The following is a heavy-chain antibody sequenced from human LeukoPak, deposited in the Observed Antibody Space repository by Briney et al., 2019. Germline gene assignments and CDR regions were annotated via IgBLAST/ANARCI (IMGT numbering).Heavy chain of an antibody. CDR3: SRRLPFDY. D-gene: IGHD2-15*01. V-gene: IGHV3-64D*06. CDR2: INTDGGNT. CDR1: GFTFSTYT. J-gene: IGHJ4*02. Sequence: GGSLRLSCSGSGFTFSTYTMHWVRQAPGKGLEYVSSINTDGGNTYYAASVKGRFTISRDNSKNTLYLQMSSLSAEDTAVYYCSRRLPFDYWGQGTLVTVSS.